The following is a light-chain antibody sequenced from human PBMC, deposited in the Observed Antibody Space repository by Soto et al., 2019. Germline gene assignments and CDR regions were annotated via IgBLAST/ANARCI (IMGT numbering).Light chain of an antibody. V-gene: IGKV1-39*01. J-gene: IGKJ1*01. CDR1: QSINNC. CDR3: QESYSVLWGT. Sequence: DFQMTQSPSSLSASVGDRVTITCRTSQSINNCLNWYQQKPGKAPKLLIYGASSLQGGVPLRFSGSGSGTDFTLTISSLQPEDFATYYCQESYSVLWGTCGQGTKVEIQ. CDR2: GAS.